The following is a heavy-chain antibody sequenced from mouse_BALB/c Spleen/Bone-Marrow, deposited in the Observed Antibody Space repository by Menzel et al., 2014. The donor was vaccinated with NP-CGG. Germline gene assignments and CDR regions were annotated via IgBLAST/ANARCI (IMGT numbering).Heavy chain of an antibody. D-gene: IGHD1-1*01. CDR3: ARARYYDAMDY. CDR2: IWGGGTT. J-gene: IGHJ4*01. V-gene: IGHV2-6-4*01. CDR1: GFSLSSYS. Sequence: QVHVKQSGPGLVAPSQSLSITCTVSGFSLSSYSLHWVRQPPGKGLEWLGMIWGGGTTDYNSALKSRLSISKDNSKSQVFLKMNSLQTDDTAMYYCARARYYDAMDYWGQGTSVTVSS.